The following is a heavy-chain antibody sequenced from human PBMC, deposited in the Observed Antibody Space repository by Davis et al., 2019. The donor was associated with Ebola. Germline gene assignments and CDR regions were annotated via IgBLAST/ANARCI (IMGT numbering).Heavy chain of an antibody. CDR1: GFTFSSYW. D-gene: IGHD4-17*01. Sequence: GESLKISCAASGFTFSSYWMSWVRQAPGKGLEWVGRARNKANSYTTEYAASVKGRFTISRDDSKNSLWLQMNSLRDEDTAVYYCARHDYGDSHFDYWGQGTLVTVSS. J-gene: IGHJ4*02. CDR2: ARNKANSYTT. V-gene: IGHV3-72*01. CDR3: ARHDYGDSHFDY.